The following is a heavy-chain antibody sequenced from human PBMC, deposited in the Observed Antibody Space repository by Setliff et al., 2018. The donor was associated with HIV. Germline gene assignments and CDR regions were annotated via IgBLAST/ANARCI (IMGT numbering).Heavy chain of an antibody. V-gene: IGHV4-39*07. CDR3: ARGRFHRLHRPYSGSGSLGIQYFDY. Sequence: SETLSLTCTVSGGSISSSGYYWGWIRQPPGKGLEWIGSIYFSGSTSYNPSLKSRVTISVDTSKSQFSLRLNSVTATDTALYYCARGRFHRLHRPYSGSGSLGIQYFDYWGQGTLVTVSS. CDR2: IYFSGST. D-gene: IGHD3-10*01. CDR1: GGSISSSGYY. J-gene: IGHJ4*02.